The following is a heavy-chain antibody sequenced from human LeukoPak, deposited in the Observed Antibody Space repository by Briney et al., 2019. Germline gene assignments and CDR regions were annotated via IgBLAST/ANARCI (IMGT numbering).Heavy chain of an antibody. D-gene: IGHD3-22*01. CDR3: ARVGGYYDSSGYSA. CDR2: IIPIFGTA. Sequence: ASVKVSCKASGGTFSSYAISWVRQAPGQGLEWMGEIIPIFGTANYAQKFQGRVTITADESTSTAYMELSSLRSEDTAVYYCARVGGYYDSSGYSAWGQGTLVTVSS. CDR1: GGTFSSYA. V-gene: IGHV1-69*13. J-gene: IGHJ5*02.